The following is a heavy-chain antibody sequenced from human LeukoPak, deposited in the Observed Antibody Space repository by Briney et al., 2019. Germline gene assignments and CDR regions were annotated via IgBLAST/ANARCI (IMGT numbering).Heavy chain of an antibody. CDR1: GFTFSSYW. D-gene: IGHD4-17*01. J-gene: IGHJ6*03. Sequence: GGSLRLSCAASGFTFSSYWMSWVRQAPGKGLEWVANIKQDGSEKYYVDSVRGRFTMSRDNAKNSLYLQMNSLRAEDTAVYYCARAATVTTFRYYYYYMDVWGKGTTVTVSS. CDR3: ARAATVTTFRYYYYYMDV. CDR2: IKQDGSEK. V-gene: IGHV3-7*01.